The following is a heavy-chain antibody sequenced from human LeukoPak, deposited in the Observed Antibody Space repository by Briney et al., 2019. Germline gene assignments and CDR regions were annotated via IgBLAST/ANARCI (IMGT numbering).Heavy chain of an antibody. CDR2: ISSSSITI. Sequence: GGSLRLSCAASGFTFSSYSLNWVRQAPGKGLEWVSFISSSSITIYYADSVKGRFTISRDNAEKSLYLQLNSLRAEDTAVYYCARDRGGSYSAIDYWGQGTLVTVSS. J-gene: IGHJ4*02. CDR3: ARDRGGSYSAIDY. D-gene: IGHD2-15*01. V-gene: IGHV3-48*04. CDR1: GFTFSSYS.